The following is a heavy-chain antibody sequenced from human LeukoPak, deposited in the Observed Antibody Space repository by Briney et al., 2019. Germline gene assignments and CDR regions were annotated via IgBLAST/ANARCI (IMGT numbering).Heavy chain of an antibody. D-gene: IGHD3-3*01. CDR1: GGSITQTNY. V-gene: IGHV4-4*02. CDR2: VNLQGST. CDR3: AREWGYYDFWSGYSRDSWFDP. J-gene: IGHJ5*02. Sequence: PSGTLSLTCDVSGGSITQTNYWTWVRQPPGKGLEWIGEVNLQGSTNYNPSLMRRVAISVDTSANHVSLQLTSVTAADTAVYYCAREWGYYDFWSGYSRDSWFDPWGQGTLVTVSS.